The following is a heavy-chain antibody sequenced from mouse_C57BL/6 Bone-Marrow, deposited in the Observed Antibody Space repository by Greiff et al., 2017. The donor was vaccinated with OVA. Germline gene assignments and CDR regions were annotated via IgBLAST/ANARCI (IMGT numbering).Heavy chain of an antibody. CDR3: ARGNYDYDRGYWYFDV. D-gene: IGHD2-4*01. CDR2: IYPRSGNT. Sequence: VQLQESGAELARPGASVKLSCKASGYTFTSYGISWVKQRTGQGLEWIGEIYPRSGNTYYNEKFKGKATLTADKSSSTAYMELRSLTSEDSAVYFWARGNYDYDRGYWYFDVWGTGTTVTVSS. V-gene: IGHV1-81*01. J-gene: IGHJ1*03. CDR1: GYTFTSYG.